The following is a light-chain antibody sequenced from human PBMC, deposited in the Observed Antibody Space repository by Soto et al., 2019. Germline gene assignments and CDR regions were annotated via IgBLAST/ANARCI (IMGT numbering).Light chain of an antibody. J-gene: IGKJ1*01. CDR1: PIISRIY. V-gene: IGKV3-20*01. CDR3: QQYTDSRT. CDR2: GVS. Sequence: ESVLTQSPGTQSLSPGETATLSCRVRPIISRIYLSLSQQQPGQAPRLLVCGVSSRARDVPDRFSGRGSGTDFTLTISSLEPEDSAVYYCQQYTDSRTFGQGTKVDIK.